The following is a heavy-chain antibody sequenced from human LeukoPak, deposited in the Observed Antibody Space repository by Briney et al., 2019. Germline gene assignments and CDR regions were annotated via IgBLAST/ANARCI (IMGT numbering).Heavy chain of an antibody. CDR2: FYTSGST. V-gene: IGHV4-4*07. J-gene: IGHJ4*02. CDR3: ARVWPGSWEFDD. D-gene: IGHD2-15*01. Sequence: SETLSLTCSVSGGSISSYYWSWIRQPAGKGLEYIGRFYTSGSTNYNPSLESRVTMSVDKSKNQFSLKLTSVTAENTAVYYCARVWPGSWEFDDWGQGTLVTVSS. CDR1: GGSISSYY.